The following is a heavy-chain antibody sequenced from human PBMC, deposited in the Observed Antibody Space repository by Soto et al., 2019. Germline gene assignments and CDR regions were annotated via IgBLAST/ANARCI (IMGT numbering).Heavy chain of an antibody. J-gene: IGHJ5*02. D-gene: IGHD6-19*01. CDR3: ARHSVAVRKNNWCEP. V-gene: IGHV4-39*01. CDR1: GDSIISSDFY. CDR2: IFYRGSS. Sequence: PSGAQSVPCTVAGDSIISSDFYWGWVRQPHGKGLEWIGIIFYRGSSYDNPALKSRVTLSVDTATSQFSLRLRSVTAADPAWYFWARHSVAVRKNNWCEPWGQGIMVTVSP.